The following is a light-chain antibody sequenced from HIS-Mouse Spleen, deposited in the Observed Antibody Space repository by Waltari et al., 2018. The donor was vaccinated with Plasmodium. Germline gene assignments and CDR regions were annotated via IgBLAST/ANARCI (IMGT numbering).Light chain of an antibody. CDR3: QQYNSWSFT. Sequence: DIVMTQSPATLSVSPGARATLSCRASQSVSSNLAWYRQRPVQAPWLLNHGASTRATGNPARFRGRRSGTEFTLTISGLQSEDFAVYYCQQYNSWSFTFGPGTKVDIK. CDR1: QSVSSN. J-gene: IGKJ3*01. CDR2: GAS. V-gene: IGKV3-15*01.